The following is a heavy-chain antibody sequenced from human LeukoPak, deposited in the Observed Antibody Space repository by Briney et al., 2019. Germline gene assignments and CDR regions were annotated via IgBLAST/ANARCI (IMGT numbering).Heavy chain of an antibody. CDR3: AKEEYGSLDV. CDR2: MNPNSGNT. J-gene: IGHJ6*02. V-gene: IGHV1-8*01. D-gene: IGHD6-6*01. Sequence: ASVKVSCKACGYTFTRYDINWVRQATGRGLEWMGWMNPNSGNTGYAQKFQGRGTMTRNTSISTAYMELSSLRSEDTAVYYCAKEEYGSLDVWGQGTTVTVSS. CDR1: GYTFTRYD.